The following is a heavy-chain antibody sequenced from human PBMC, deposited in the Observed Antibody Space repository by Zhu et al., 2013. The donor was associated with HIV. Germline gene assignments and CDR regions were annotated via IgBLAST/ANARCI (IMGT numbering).Heavy chain of an antibody. CDR2: VNPTIGNA. V-gene: IGHV1-8*03. D-gene: IGHD2-8*02. CDR3: ARMDKGSCTATTCPDWFDP. CDR1: GYTFTNYG. Sequence: QLHLVQSGAEVKKPGSSVKVSCKASGYTFTNYGINWVRQATGHGLEWMGWVNPTIGNAGYAQNFQGRVTITRNTSTSTVYMELSSLRSDDTAVYYCARMDKGSCTATTCPDWFDPWGQGTLVTVSS. J-gene: IGHJ5*02.